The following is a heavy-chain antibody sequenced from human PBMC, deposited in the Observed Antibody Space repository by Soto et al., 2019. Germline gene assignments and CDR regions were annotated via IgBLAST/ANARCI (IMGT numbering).Heavy chain of an antibody. D-gene: IGHD2-15*01. Sequence: GGSLRLSCAPSGFTFSRHAMSWVRQAPGQGLEWVSAISGSGDSTYYTDSVKGRFTIYRDNFKNTLYLQMNSLRAEDTAVYYCAKDHCSGGNCYRSFDIWGQGTMVTVSS. V-gene: IGHV3-23*01. CDR2: ISGSGDST. CDR1: GFTFSRHA. CDR3: AKDHCSGGNCYRSFDI. J-gene: IGHJ3*02.